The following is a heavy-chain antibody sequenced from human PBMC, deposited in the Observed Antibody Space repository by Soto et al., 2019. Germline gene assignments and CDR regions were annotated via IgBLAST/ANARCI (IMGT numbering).Heavy chain of an antibody. CDR2: IIPIIASA. CDR3: ARASVSALSGTSLPS. D-gene: IGHD6-19*01. CDR1: GGPFSNFA. V-gene: IGHV1-69*13. Sequence: GASVKVSCKTSGGPFSNFAINWVRQAPGQGLEWMGGIIPIIASANYAQKFQGRVTITADESTNTVYMELSSLTSEDTAVFYCARASVSALSGTSLPSWGQGTLVTVSS. J-gene: IGHJ5*02.